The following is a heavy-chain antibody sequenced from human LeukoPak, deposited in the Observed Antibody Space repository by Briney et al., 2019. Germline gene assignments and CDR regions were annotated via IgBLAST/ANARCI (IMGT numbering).Heavy chain of an antibody. CDR1: GFTFNRYW. J-gene: IGHJ4*02. Sequence: PGGSLRLSCAASGFTFNRYWMSWVRQAPGKELQWVANIKQDGSAKYYVDSVKGRFTISRDNAKNPLYLQMNSLRAEDTAVYYCARVEASGYDYGAFDYWGQGTLVTVSS. CDR3: ARVEASGYDYGAFDY. CDR2: IKQDGSAK. D-gene: IGHD5-12*01. V-gene: IGHV3-7*01.